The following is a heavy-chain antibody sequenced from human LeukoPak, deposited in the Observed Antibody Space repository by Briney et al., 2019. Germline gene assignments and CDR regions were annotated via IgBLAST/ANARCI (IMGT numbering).Heavy chain of an antibody. Sequence: GGSLRLSCAASGFTFSSYSMNWVRQAPGKGLEWVSSISSSSSYIYYADSVKGRFTISRDNAKNSLYLQMNSLRAEDTAVYYCAKDREGSSSWYNGRGGIDPWGQGTLVTVSS. D-gene: IGHD6-13*01. J-gene: IGHJ5*02. CDR2: ISSSSSYI. CDR1: GFTFSSYS. CDR3: AKDREGSSSWYNGRGGIDP. V-gene: IGHV3-21*01.